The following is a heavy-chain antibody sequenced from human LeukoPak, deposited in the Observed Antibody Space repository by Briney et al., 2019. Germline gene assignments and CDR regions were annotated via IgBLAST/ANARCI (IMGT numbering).Heavy chain of an antibody. V-gene: IGHV4-39*07. CDR1: GGSISSSSYY. Sequence: SETLSLTCTVSGGSISSSSYYWGWIRQPPGKGLEWIGSIYYSGSTYYNPSLKSRVTISVDTSKNQFSLKLSSVTAADTAVYYCARAERWLQLLPWFDPWGQGTLVTVSS. J-gene: IGHJ5*02. CDR2: IYYSGST. D-gene: IGHD5-24*01. CDR3: ARAERWLQLLPWFDP.